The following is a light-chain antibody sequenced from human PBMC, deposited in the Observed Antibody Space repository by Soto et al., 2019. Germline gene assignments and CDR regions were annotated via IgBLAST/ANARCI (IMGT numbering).Light chain of an antibody. V-gene: IGKV1-39*01. Sequence: IHMTQSPSTLSASVGDRVTITCRASQSISSWLAWYQQKPGKAPKLLIYDASSLQSGVPSRFSGSRSGPDFTLTISSLQPEDFATYYCQQSYSSPPTFGQGTKVDIK. CDR3: QQSYSSPPT. CDR2: DAS. CDR1: QSISSW. J-gene: IGKJ1*01.